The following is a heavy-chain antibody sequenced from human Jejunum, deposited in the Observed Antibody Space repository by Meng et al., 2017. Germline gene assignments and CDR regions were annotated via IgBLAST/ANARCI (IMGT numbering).Heavy chain of an antibody. CDR1: GFTFTDHW. CDR2: INPDGSNP. Sequence: EVQVVESGGGLAQPGGLLRLSCAGSGFTFTDHWMHWVRQGPGKGLVWVSRINPDGSNPTYADSVKGRFTISRDNAKNTVYLQMNSLRAEDTAVYYCTNDRLNHWGQGALVTVSS. V-gene: IGHV3-74*02. J-gene: IGHJ1*01. D-gene: IGHD1-1*01. CDR3: TNDRLNH.